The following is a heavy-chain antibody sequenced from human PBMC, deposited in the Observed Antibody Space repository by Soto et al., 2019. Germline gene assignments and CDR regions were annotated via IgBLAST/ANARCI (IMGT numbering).Heavy chain of an antibody. J-gene: IGHJ5*02. D-gene: IGHD1-1*01. Sequence: GGSLRLSCAASGFTFSSYAMSWVRQAPGKGLEWVSSISGSGSSTYYADSVKGRFTISRDNSKNTLHLQMNSLRGEDTAVYYCAKVRTVAGTTVRFDPWGQGTLVTVSS. CDR3: AKVRTVAGTTVRFDP. CDR1: GFTFSSYA. V-gene: IGHV3-23*01. CDR2: ISGSGSST.